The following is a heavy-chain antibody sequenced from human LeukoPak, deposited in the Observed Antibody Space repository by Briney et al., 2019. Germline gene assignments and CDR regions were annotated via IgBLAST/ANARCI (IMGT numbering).Heavy chain of an antibody. V-gene: IGHV1-2*02. CDR3: ARGLGYCSSTSCYIAYYYYYYGMDV. J-gene: IGHJ6*02. CDR1: GYTFTGHY. D-gene: IGHD2-2*02. CDR2: INPNSGGT. Sequence: ASVKLSCKASGYTFTGHYMHWVRQAPGHGLEWMGWINPNSGGTNYAQKFQGRVTMTRDTSISTAYMELSRLRSDDTAVYYCARGLGYCSSTSCYIAYYYYYYGMDVWGQGTTVTVSS.